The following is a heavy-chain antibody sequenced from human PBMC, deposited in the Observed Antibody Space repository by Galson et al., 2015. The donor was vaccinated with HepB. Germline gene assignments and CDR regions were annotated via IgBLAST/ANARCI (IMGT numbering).Heavy chain of an antibody. CDR1: GYSFTSYW. CDR3: ARHREQWLIQDWYFDL. Sequence: QSGAEVTKPGESLRISCKGSGYSFTSYWINWVRQMPGKGLEWMGTIAPTDSYTKYSPSFQGNVTISVDKSISTAYLQWSSLKASDTAMYYCARHREQWLIQDWYFDLWGRGTLVTVSS. D-gene: IGHD6-19*01. V-gene: IGHV5-10-1*01. CDR2: IAPTDSYT. J-gene: IGHJ2*01.